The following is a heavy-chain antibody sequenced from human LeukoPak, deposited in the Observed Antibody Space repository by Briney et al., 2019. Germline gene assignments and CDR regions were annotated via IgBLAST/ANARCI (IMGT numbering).Heavy chain of an antibody. CDR1: GGSFSGYY. CDR2: INHSGST. Sequence: SETLSLTCAVYGGSFSGYYWSWIRQPPGKGLEWIGEINHSGSTNYNPSLKSRVTISVDTSKNQFSLKLSSVTAADTAVYYCARAYGDYGGLYYYYYGMGVWGQGTTVTVSS. CDR3: ARAYGDYGGLYYYYYGMGV. V-gene: IGHV4-34*01. D-gene: IGHD4-17*01. J-gene: IGHJ6*02.